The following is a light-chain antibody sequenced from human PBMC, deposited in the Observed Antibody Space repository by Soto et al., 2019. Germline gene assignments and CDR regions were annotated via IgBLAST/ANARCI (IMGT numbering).Light chain of an antibody. CDR2: GGS. Sequence: IVLTQYPGTLSLSPGERATLSCRASQSVSSSYLAWYQQKPGQAPRLRIYGGSSRATGIPDRFSGSGSGTDFTLTSSRLEPEDFSVYYCQQYGSSSYTFGQGTKLEIK. CDR3: QQYGSSSYT. V-gene: IGKV3-20*01. CDR1: QSVSSSY. J-gene: IGKJ2*01.